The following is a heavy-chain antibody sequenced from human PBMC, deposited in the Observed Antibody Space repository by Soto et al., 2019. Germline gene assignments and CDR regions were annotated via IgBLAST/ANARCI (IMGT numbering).Heavy chain of an antibody. CDR1: GFTFSDYY. CDR3: ARVGSTLAAGTPDY. J-gene: IGHJ4*02. V-gene: IGHV3-11*01. Sequence: QVQLVESGGGLVKPGGSLRLSCAASGFTFSDYYMSWFRQAPGKGLEWVSYISGSGSITHDADSVKGRFTISRDNAKNPLYLQMNSLRAEDTAIYYCARVGSTLAAGTPDYWGQGTLVTVSS. D-gene: IGHD6-13*01. CDR2: ISGSGSIT.